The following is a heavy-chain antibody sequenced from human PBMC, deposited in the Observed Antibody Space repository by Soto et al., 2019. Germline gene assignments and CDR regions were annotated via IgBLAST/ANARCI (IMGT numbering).Heavy chain of an antibody. V-gene: IGHV3-7*01. J-gene: IGHJ4*02. Sequence: GGSLRLSCAASGFTFGSYWMSWVRQAPGKGLEWLATIKMDASEKKYVDSVKGRFTMSRDNAKNSLYLQMNSLRAEDTAVYYCERWSGYTILFDYWGQGTLVTVSS. CDR2: IKMDASEK. D-gene: IGHD3-3*01. CDR1: GFTFGSYW. CDR3: ERWSGYTILFDY.